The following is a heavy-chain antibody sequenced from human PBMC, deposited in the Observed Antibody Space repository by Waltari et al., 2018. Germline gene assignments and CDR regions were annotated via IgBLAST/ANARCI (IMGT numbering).Heavy chain of an antibody. CDR3: SRDRNVVVVAASPGAFDI. CDR2: VNANNCNT. J-gene: IGHJ3*02. D-gene: IGHD2-15*01. Sequence: QVQLVQSGAEVKKPGASVKVSCKASGYTFTSYGINWVRQAPGQGLEWMGWVNANNCNTKYAQSLQGRVTMTTDTSTSTAYMDLRSLRSDDTAVYYCSRDRNVVVVAASPGAFDIWGQGTMVTVSS. CDR1: GYTFTSYG. V-gene: IGHV1-18*01.